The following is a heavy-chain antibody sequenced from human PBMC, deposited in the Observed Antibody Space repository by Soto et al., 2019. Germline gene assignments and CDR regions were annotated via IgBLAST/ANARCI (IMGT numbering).Heavy chain of an antibody. CDR3: ARKRGGYCSGGSCPTYGMDV. CDR2: IYHSGST. D-gene: IGHD2-15*01. V-gene: IGHV4-30-2*01. CDR1: GGSISSGGYS. Sequence: PSETLSLTCAVSGGSISSGGYSWSWIRQPPGKGLEWIGYIYHSGSTYYNPSLKSRVTISVDRSKNQFSLKLSSVTAADTAVYYCARKRGGYCSGGSCPTYGMDVWGQGT. J-gene: IGHJ6*02.